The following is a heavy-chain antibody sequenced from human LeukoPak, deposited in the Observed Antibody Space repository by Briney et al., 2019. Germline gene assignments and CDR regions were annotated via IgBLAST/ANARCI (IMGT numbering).Heavy chain of an antibody. J-gene: IGHJ6*03. CDR3: ARERGGSKLSGLYGRDYYYMDV. CDR2: IYYSGST. CDR1: GGSISSSTYY. V-gene: IGHV4-39*07. Sequence: TASETLSLTCSVSGGSISSSTYYWGWIRQPPGKGLEWIGSIYYSGSTYYNPSLKSRVTISVDTSKNQFSLKLSSVTAADTAVYFCARERGGSKLSGLYGRDYYYMDVWGKGTTVTVSS. D-gene: IGHD3-16*01.